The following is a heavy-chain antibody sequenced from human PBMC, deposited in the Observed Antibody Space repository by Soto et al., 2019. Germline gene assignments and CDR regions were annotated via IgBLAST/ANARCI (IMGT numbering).Heavy chain of an antibody. J-gene: IGHJ5*02. V-gene: IGHV1-8*01. CDR3: AREKNDYGLWP. CDR2: MNPNSGNT. D-gene: IGHD1-1*01. Sequence: QVQLVQSGAEVKKPGASVKVSCKASGYTFTSYDINWVRQATGQGLEWMGWMNPNSGNTGYAQKFQGRVTMSRNPSIGTAYMELSSLRYEDTAVYYCAREKNDYGLWPWGQGTLVTVSS. CDR1: GYTFTSYD.